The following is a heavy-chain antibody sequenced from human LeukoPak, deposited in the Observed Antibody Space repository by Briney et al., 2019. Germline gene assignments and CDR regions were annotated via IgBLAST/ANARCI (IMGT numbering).Heavy chain of an antibody. Sequence: SETLSLTCSVSGGSFTNGDYYWSWIRQQPGKGLEWIGNVYHSGSTNYNPSLKSRLTLSIDTSMRQFSLRLNSVTAADTAVYYCAKGGRTHFDYWGQGTLVTVSS. J-gene: IGHJ4*02. V-gene: IGHV4-31*02. CDR1: GGSFTNGDYY. D-gene: IGHD1-14*01. CDR2: VYHSGST. CDR3: AKGGRTHFDY.